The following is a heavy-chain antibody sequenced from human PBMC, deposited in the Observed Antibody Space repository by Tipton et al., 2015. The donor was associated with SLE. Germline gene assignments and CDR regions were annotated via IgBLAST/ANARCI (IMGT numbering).Heavy chain of an antibody. CDR3: ARYGDSWPEAFDI. D-gene: IGHD4-17*01. J-gene: IGHJ3*02. Sequence: SLRLSCAASGFTFRSYGMTWVRQAPGKGLEWVSLIHKIGSTYYADSVKGRFTISRDNSKNTLYLQMKSLRVDDTAVYYCARYGDSWPEAFDIWGRGTMVAVSS. V-gene: IGHV3-23*03. CDR1: GFTFRSYG. CDR2: IHKIGST.